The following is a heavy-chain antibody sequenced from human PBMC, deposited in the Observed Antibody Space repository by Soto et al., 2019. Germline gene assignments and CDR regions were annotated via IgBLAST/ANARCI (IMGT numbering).Heavy chain of an antibody. V-gene: IGHV4-39*01. Sequence: QLQLQESGPGLVKLSETLCLTCTVSGGSISSTSYYWGWIRQPPGKGLEWIGSIYYSGSTYYNPSLKSRVTISVDTSKNQFSLKLSSVTAADTAVYYCARRLDREWLAYFDYWGQGTLVTVSS. J-gene: IGHJ4*02. D-gene: IGHD6-19*01. CDR2: IYYSGST. CDR3: ARRLDREWLAYFDY. CDR1: GGSISSTSYY.